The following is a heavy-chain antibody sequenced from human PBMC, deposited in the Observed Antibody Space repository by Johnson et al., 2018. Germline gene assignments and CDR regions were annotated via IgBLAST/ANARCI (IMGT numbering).Heavy chain of an antibody. J-gene: IGHJ3*02. Sequence: VQLVESGGGVVQPGRSLRLSCAASGFTFSSSDMHWVRQAPGKGLEWVAVIWYDGRNKYYADYVKGRFTISRDNSKDTLYLPMNSLRAEDTAVYYCARVDIPQEAFDIWGQGTMVTVSS. CDR2: IWYDGRNK. CDR1: GFTFSSSD. CDR3: ARVDIPQEAFDI. V-gene: IGHV3-33*01. D-gene: IGHD5-12*01.